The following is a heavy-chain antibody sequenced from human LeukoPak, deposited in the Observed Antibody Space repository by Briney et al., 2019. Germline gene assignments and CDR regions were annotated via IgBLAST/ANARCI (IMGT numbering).Heavy chain of an antibody. CDR3: ASYYYGSGSYDDGMDV. CDR2: VIPILGIA. D-gene: IGHD3-10*01. J-gene: IGHJ6*02. CDR1: GGTFSSYA. V-gene: IGHV1-69*04. Sequence: SVKVSCKASGGTFSSYAISWVRQAPGQGLEWMGRVIPILGIANYAQKFQGRVTITADKSTSTAYMELSNLRSEDTAVYYCASYYYGSGSYDDGMDVWGQGTTVTVSS.